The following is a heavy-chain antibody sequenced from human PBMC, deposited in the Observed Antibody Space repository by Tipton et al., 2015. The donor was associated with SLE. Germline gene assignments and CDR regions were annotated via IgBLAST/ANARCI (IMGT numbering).Heavy chain of an antibody. CDR2: VTTSGTTT. Sequence: GSLRLSCAASGFTFSSYAMSWVRQAPGKGLEWVSTVTTSGTTTYYADSVRGRFTISRDDSKNTVYLHMTSLRAEDTAVYYCAKAAEVFDYWGQGTLVTVSS. J-gene: IGHJ4*02. V-gene: IGHV3-23*01. CDR3: AKAAEVFDY. CDR1: GFTFSSYA.